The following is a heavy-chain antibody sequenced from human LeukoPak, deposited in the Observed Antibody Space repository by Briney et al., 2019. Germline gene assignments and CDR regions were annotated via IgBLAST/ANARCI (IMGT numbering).Heavy chain of an antibody. CDR3: ARDNGDYGIDY. Sequence: GGSLRLSCAASGFTFSSYWMHWVRQAPGKGLVWVSRINSDGSSTSYADSVKGQFTISRDNAKNTLYLQMNSLRAEDTAVYYCARDNGDYGIDYWGQGTLVTVSS. CDR1: GFTFSSYW. V-gene: IGHV3-74*01. J-gene: IGHJ4*02. D-gene: IGHD4-17*01. CDR2: INSDGSST.